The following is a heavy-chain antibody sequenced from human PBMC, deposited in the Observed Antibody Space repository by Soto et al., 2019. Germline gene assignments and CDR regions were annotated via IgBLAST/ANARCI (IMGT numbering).Heavy chain of an antibody. Sequence: PGGSLRLSCAASGFTFRSFTMNWVRQAPGKGLEWVSTISSNSAYIYYTDALRGRFTISRDNAKNSLHLQMNSLRAADTAIYYCARVRQGCSANNCYFDPWGQGTQVTVSS. D-gene: IGHD1-1*01. CDR1: GFTFRSFT. V-gene: IGHV3-21*04. J-gene: IGHJ5*01. CDR3: ARVRQGCSANNCYFDP. CDR2: ISSNSAYI.